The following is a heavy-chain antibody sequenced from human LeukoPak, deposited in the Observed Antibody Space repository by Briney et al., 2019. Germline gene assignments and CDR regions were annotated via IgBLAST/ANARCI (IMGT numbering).Heavy chain of an antibody. CDR1: GFTFGDYA. CDR2: IRSKAYAGTT. J-gene: IGHJ6*04. Sequence: GGSLRFSCTSSGFTFGDYALSWVRQAPGKGLEWVGFIRSKAYAGTTEYAASVKGRFTISRDDSKSIAYLQMNSVKTDDTAVYYCTRTGRVGYFHGMDVWGKGTTVTVSS. D-gene: IGHD1-26*01. V-gene: IGHV3-49*04. CDR3: TRTGRVGYFHGMDV.